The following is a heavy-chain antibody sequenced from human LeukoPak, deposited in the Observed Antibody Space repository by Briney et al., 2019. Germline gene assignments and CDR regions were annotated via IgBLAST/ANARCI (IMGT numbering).Heavy chain of an antibody. Sequence: SETLSLTCTVSGGSISSYYWSWIRQPPGKGLEWIGYIYYSGSTNYNPSLKSRVTISVDTSKNQFSLKLSSVTAADTAVYYCASGRSSSWSANYFDYWGQGTLVTVSS. CDR3: ASGRSSSWSANYFDY. J-gene: IGHJ4*02. V-gene: IGHV4-59*12. CDR1: GGSISSYY. CDR2: IYYSGST. D-gene: IGHD6-13*01.